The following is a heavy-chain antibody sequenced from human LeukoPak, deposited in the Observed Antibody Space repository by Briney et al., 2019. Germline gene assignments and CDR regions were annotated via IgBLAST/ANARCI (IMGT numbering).Heavy chain of an antibody. CDR1: GYTFTSNG. CDR3: ARSFARDYDILTGYYIGDY. Sequence: WASVKVSCKASGYTFTSNGITWVRQAPGQGLEWMGWFSAYDGNTNSAQKLQGRLTMTTDTSTSTAYMELRSLRSDDTAVYYCARSFARDYDILTGYYIGDYWGQGTLITVSS. D-gene: IGHD3-9*01. J-gene: IGHJ4*02. V-gene: IGHV1-18*01. CDR2: FSAYDGNT.